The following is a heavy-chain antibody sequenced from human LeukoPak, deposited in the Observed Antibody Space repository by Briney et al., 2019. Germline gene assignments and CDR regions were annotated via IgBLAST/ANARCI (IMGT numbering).Heavy chain of an antibody. J-gene: IGHJ5*02. D-gene: IGHD2-2*01. V-gene: IGHV1-2*02. CDR2: INPNSGGT. CDR3: ARGRPPYQLPQYNWFDP. Sequence: ASVTVSCKASGYTFTGYYMHWVRQAPGQGLEWMGWINPNSGGTNYAQKFQGRVTMTRDTAISTAYMELSRLRSDDTAVYYCARGRPPYQLPQYNWFDPWGQGTLVTVSS. CDR1: GYTFTGYY.